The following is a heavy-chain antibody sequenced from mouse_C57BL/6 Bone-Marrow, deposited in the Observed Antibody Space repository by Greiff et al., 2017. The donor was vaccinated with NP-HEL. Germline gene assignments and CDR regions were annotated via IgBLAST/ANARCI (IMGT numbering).Heavy chain of an antibody. CDR1: GYTFTSYW. J-gene: IGHJ2*01. CDR3: ARWASYYGSSVDY. D-gene: IGHD1-1*01. CDR2: INPSNGGT. V-gene: IGHV1-53*01. Sequence: VQLQQPGTELVKPGASVKLSCKASGYTFTSYWMHWVKQRPGQGLEWIGNINPSNGGTNYNEKFKSKATLTVDKSSSTAYMQLSSLTSDDSAVYYCARWASYYGSSVDYWGQGTTLTVSS.